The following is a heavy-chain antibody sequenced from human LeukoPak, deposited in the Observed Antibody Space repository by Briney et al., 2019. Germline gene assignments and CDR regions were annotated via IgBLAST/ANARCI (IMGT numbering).Heavy chain of an antibody. D-gene: IGHD2-21*01. V-gene: IGHV3-23*01. Sequence: GGSLRLSCAASGFTFSSYAMSWVRRAPGKGLEWVSAISGSGGSTYYADSVKGRFTISRDNSKNTLYLQMNSLRAEDTAVYYCAKVWQGYYYYYYGMDVWGQGTTVTVSS. CDR3: AKVWQGYYYYYYGMDV. CDR1: GFTFSSYA. CDR2: ISGSGGST. J-gene: IGHJ6*02.